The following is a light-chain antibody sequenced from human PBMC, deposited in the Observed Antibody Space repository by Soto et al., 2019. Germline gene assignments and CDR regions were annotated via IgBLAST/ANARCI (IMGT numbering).Light chain of an antibody. CDR1: SSDVGGWHY. V-gene: IGLV2-14*01. J-gene: IGLJ2*01. CDR2: EVT. CDR3: SSYTGSSTLL. Sequence: QSALTQPASVSGSPGQSITISCTGTSSDVGGWHYVSWYQQHPGKVPKLLIYEVTNRPSGVSDRFSGSKSGNTASLTISGLQADDEADYYCSSYTGSSTLLFGGGTKLTVL.